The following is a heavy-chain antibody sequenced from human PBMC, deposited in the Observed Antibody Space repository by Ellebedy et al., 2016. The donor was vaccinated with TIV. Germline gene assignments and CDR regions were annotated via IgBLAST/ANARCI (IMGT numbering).Heavy chain of an antibody. D-gene: IGHD6-19*01. Sequence: SVKVSXKASGGTFSSYAISWVRQAPGQGLEWMGGIIPIFGTANYAQKFQGRVTITADESTSTAYMELSSLRSEDTAVYYCARVRSSGRLYYYYGMDVWGQGTTVTVSS. CDR2: IIPIFGTA. V-gene: IGHV1-69*13. CDR3: ARVRSSGRLYYYYGMDV. J-gene: IGHJ6*02. CDR1: GGTFSSYA.